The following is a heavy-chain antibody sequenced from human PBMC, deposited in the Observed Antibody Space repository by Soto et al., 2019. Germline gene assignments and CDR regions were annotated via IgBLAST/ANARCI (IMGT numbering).Heavy chain of an antibody. CDR3: TRDRAMAKINNWIDP. CDR2: VWYDGSNK. Sequence: QVQLVESGGGVVQPGRSLRLSCAASGFTFSSYGMHWVRQAPGKGLEWVAVVWYDGSNKYYADSVKGRFTIPRDNSKNTLSLKIKSLRAEDTAVYYCTRDRAMAKINNWIDPWGQGTLVTVSS. CDR1: GFTFSSYG. D-gene: IGHD5-18*01. J-gene: IGHJ5*02. V-gene: IGHV3-33*01.